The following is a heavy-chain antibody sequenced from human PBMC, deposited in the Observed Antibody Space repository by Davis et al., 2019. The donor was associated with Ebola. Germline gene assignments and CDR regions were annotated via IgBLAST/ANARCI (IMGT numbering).Heavy chain of an antibody. D-gene: IGHD1-26*01. CDR3: ARTGIVGATSANYYYGMDV. CDR2: IKQDGSEK. J-gene: IGHJ6*02. Sequence: GESLKISCAASGFTFSSYWMSWVRQAPGKGLEWVANIKQDGSEKYYVDSVKGRFTISRDNAKNSLYLQMNSLRAEDTAVYYCARTGIVGATSANYYYGMDVWGQGTTVTVSS. CDR1: GFTFSSYW. V-gene: IGHV3-7*03.